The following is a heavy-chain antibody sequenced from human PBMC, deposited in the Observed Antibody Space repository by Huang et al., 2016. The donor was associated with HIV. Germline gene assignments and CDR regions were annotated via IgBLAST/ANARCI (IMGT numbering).Heavy chain of an antibody. CDR1: GLEVTKNV. CDR2: ISPECKNT. CDR3: VRDVARVDNVLRYFAWYRRRSNFDC. D-gene: IGHD3-9*01. V-gene: IGHV3-30*09. Sequence: VESGGGVVQAGRSLRLSCKGSGLEVTKNVFYWVRQAPCMRCEVVSIISPECKNTDYRDSVRVRFDLSIDNSKNMIYLQMDDLIPEDTAVYYCVRDVARVDNVLRYFAWYRRRSNFDCWGQGTLATVSS. J-gene: IGHJ4*02.